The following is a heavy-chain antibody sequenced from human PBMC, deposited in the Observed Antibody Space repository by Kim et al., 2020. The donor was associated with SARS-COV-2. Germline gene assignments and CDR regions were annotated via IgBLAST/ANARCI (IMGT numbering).Heavy chain of an antibody. CDR2: IYYSGST. D-gene: IGHD3-16*01. V-gene: IGHV4-59*13. Sequence: SETLSLTCTVSGGSISSDYWSWIRQPPGKGLEWIGYIYYSGSTNYDPSLRSRVTISVDTSKNQFSLKLSSVTAADTAVYYCARGTPGLGFLFDYWGQGILVTVSS. CDR3: ARGTPGLGFLFDY. CDR1: GGSISSDY. J-gene: IGHJ4*02.